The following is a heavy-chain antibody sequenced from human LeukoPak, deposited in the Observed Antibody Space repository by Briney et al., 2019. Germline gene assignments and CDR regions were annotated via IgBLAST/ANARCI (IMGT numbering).Heavy chain of an antibody. Sequence: GGSLRLSCAASGFTFNYYAMHWVRQAPGKGLEWVAVISFDGSNKYYADSVKGRFTTSRDNSKNTLYLQMNSLRAEDTAVYYCARTYVVGATNFDYWGQGTLVTVSS. CDR2: ISFDGSNK. D-gene: IGHD1-26*01. CDR1: GFTFNYYA. V-gene: IGHV3-30*04. J-gene: IGHJ4*02. CDR3: ARTYVVGATNFDY.